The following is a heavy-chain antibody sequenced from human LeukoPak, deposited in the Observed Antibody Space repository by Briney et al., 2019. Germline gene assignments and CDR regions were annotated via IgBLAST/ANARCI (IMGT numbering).Heavy chain of an antibody. V-gene: IGHV1-18*01. Sequence: ASVKVSCKASGYTFTSYGISWVRQAPGQGLEWMGWISAYNGNTNYAQKPQGRVTMTTDTSTSTAYMELRSLRSDDTAVYYCARDRWFGELLSHYYYGMDVWGQGTTVTVSS. CDR2: ISAYNGNT. CDR1: GYTFTSYG. J-gene: IGHJ6*02. D-gene: IGHD3-10*01. CDR3: ARDRWFGELLSHYYYGMDV.